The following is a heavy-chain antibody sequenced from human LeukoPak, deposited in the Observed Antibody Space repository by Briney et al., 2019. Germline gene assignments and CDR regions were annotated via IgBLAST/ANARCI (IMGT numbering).Heavy chain of an antibody. CDR2: ISAYNGNT. CDR3: ARVASLWFGELFPHYFDY. CDR1: GYTFTSYG. V-gene: IGHV1-18*01. Sequence: ASVKVSCKASGYTFTSYGISWMRQAPGQGLEWMGWISAYNGNTNYAQKLQGRVTMTTDTSTSTAYMELRSLRSDDTAVYYCARVASLWFGELFPHYFDYWGQGTLVTVSS. D-gene: IGHD3-10*01. J-gene: IGHJ4*02.